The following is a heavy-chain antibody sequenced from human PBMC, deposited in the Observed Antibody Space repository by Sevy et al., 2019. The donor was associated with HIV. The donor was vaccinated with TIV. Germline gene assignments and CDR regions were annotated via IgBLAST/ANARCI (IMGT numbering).Heavy chain of an antibody. V-gene: IGHV3-30*04. J-gene: IGHJ6*02. D-gene: IGHD2-2*02. CDR3: ARDVGYCSSTSCYIWGNYYYYYGMDV. CDR1: GFTFSSYA. Sequence: GGSLRLSCAASGFTFSSYAMHWVRQAPGKGLEWVAVISYDGSNKYYAHSVKGRFTISRDNSKNTLYLQMNSLRAEDTAVYYCARDVGYCSSTSCYIWGNYYYYYGMDVWGQGTTVTVSS. CDR2: ISYDGSNK.